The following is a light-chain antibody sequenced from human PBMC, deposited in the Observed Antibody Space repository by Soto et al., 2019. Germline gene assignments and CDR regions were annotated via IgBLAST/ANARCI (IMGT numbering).Light chain of an antibody. CDR1: QDIIKY. J-gene: IGKJ1*01. CDR2: DAS. Sequence: DIQMTQSPSSLSASVGDRVTVTCQASQDIIKYLNWYQQKPGKAPKLLIYDASNLETGVPSRFSGSGSGTDFTFTISSLQPEDIATYYCQQYDNRFGQGTKVDI. V-gene: IGKV1-33*01. CDR3: QQYDNR.